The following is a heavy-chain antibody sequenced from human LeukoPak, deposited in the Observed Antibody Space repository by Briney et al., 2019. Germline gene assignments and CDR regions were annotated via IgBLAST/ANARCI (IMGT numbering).Heavy chain of an antibody. J-gene: IGHJ2*01. CDR1: GFTFSSNA. Sequence: GGSLRLSCAASGFTFSSNAMSWARQAPGKGLEWVSGISSSGSGGNTYYADSVKGRFTISRDSSKNTLFLQMNTLRAEDTAIYYCAKDRTVGASCWYFDLWGRGTLVTVSS. CDR2: ISSSGSGGNT. CDR3: AKDRTVGASCWYFDL. D-gene: IGHD1-26*01. V-gene: IGHV3-23*01.